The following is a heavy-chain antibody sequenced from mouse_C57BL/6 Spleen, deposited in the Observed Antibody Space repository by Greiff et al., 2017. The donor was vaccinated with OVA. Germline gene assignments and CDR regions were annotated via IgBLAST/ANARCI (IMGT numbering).Heavy chain of an antibody. CDR2: IDPETGGT. D-gene: IGHD1-1*01. Sequence: LQESGAELVRPGASVTLSCKASGYTFTDYEMHWVKQTPVHGLEWIGAIDPETGGTAYNQKFKGKAILTADKSSSTAYMELRSLTSEDSAVYYCTRRRDLGYYGSSLFAYWGQGTLVTVSA. J-gene: IGHJ3*01. V-gene: IGHV1-15*01. CDR1: GYTFTDYE. CDR3: TRRRDLGYYGSSLFAY.